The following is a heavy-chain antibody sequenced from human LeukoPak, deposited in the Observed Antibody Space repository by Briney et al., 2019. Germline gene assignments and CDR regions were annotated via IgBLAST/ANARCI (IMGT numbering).Heavy chain of an antibody. CDR2: ISYDGSNK. CDR1: GFTFSSYA. Sequence: GRSLRLSCAASGFTFSSYAMHWVRQAPGKGLEWVAVISYDGSNKYYADSVKGRFTISRDNSKNTLYLQMNSLRAEDTAVYYCARGTQADQWLHYFDYWGQGTLVTVSS. D-gene: IGHD5-12*01. J-gene: IGHJ4*02. CDR3: ARGTQADQWLHYFDY. V-gene: IGHV3-30*04.